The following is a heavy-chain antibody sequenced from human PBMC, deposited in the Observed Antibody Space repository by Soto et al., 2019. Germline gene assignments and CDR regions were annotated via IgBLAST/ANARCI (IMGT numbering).Heavy chain of an antibody. V-gene: IGHV4-61*01. CDR2: MYKTGET. D-gene: IGHD3-10*01. Sequence: ETLSLTCTVSGGSVSTGMKYWGWVRQPPGKALEFIGYMYKTGETWLNSSLKSRVTLSMKTSKNQFSLTLSSVTAADTAVYFCMKAHESGDFLGMSVWGPGTTVTVSS. CDR1: GGSVSTGMKY. CDR3: MKAHESGDFLGMSV. J-gene: IGHJ6*02.